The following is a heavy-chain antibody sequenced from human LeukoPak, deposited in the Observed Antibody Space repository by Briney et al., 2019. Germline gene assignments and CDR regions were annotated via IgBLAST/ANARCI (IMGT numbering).Heavy chain of an antibody. D-gene: IGHD2-8*01. CDR1: GGSISSYY. CDR2: IYYGGSN. CDR3: ARVRMVYAPNWFDP. J-gene: IGHJ5*02. Sequence: PSETLSLTCTVSGGSISSYYWSWIRQPPGKGLEWIGYIYYGGSNTYPPSLKSRFTISVDTSKNQFSLKLSSVTAAATAVYYCARVRMVYAPNWFDPWGQGTLVTVSS. V-gene: IGHV4-59*08.